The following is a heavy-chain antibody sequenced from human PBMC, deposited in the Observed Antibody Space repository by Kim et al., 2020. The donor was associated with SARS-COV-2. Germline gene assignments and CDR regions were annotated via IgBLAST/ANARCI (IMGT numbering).Heavy chain of an antibody. CDR2: MNSDGSST. V-gene: IGHV3-74*01. J-gene: IGHJ4*02. CDR1: GFTFSSYW. CDR3: AREEVPAGVD. Sequence: GGSLRLSCAASGFTFSSYWMHWVRQAPGNGLVWVSRMNSDGSSTGYADSVKGRFTISRDNAKNTLYLQMNSMRAEDTAVYYCAREEVPAGVDWGQGTLV. D-gene: IGHD2-2*01.